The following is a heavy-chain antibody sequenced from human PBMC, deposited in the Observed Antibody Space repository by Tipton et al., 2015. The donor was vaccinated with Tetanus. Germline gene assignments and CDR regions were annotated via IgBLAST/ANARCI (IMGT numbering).Heavy chain of an antibody. CDR1: GFTFSGFY. Sequence: GSLRLSCAGSGFTFSGFYMSWIRQAPGRGLEWVAYTSGSGNTILYSDSEKGRFTVSRDNADNSVYLQMNHLRDDDTAMYFCARGAIQPLDYWGQGTLVTVSS. CDR3: ARGAIQPLDY. J-gene: IGHJ4*02. V-gene: IGHV3-11*01. CDR2: TSGSGNTI. D-gene: IGHD2-2*01.